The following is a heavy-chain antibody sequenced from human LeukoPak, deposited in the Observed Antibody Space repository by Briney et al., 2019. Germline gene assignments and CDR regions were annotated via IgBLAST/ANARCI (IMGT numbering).Heavy chain of an antibody. Sequence: SETLSLTCTVSGGSISSGGYYWSWIRQHPGKGLEWIGYIYYSGSTYYNPSLKSRVTISVDPSKNQFSLKLNSVTASDTAVYYCANSYDGKIVPFDNWGQGTLVTVSS. J-gene: IGHJ4*02. D-gene: IGHD4-23*01. CDR3: ANSYDGKIVPFDN. CDR1: GGSISSGGYY. CDR2: IYYSGST. V-gene: IGHV4-31*03.